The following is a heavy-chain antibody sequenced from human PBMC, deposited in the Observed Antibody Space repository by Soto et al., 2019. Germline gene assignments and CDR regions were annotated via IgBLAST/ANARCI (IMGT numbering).Heavy chain of an antibody. CDR3: VKDIFYDFWSGYGRDWYFDL. CDR1: GFTFSSYE. J-gene: IGHJ2*01. V-gene: IGHV3-64D*06. CDR2: ISSNGGST. D-gene: IGHD3-3*01. Sequence: GGSLRLSCAVSGFTFSSYEMNWVRQAPGKGLEYVSAISSNGGSTYYADSVKGRFTISRDNSKNTLYLQMSSLRAEDTAVYYCVKDIFYDFWSGYGRDWYFDLWGRGTLVTVSS.